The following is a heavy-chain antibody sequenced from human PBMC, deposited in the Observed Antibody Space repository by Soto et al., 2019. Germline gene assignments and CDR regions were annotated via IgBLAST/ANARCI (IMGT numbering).Heavy chain of an antibody. J-gene: IGHJ4*02. CDR2: ISGSGGST. V-gene: IGHV3-23*01. CDR1: GFTFSSYA. CDR3: AKDLADIVATIIDY. Sequence: GGSLRLSCAASGFTFSSYAMSWVRQAPGKGLEWVSAISGSGGSTYYADSVKGRFTISRDNSKNTLYLQMNSLRAEDTAVYYCAKDLADIVATIIDYWGQGTLVTVSS. D-gene: IGHD5-12*01.